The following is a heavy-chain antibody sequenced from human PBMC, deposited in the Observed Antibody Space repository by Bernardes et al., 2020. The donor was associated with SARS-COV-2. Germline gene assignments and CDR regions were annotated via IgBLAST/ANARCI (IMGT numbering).Heavy chain of an antibody. Sequence: GGSLRLSCAASGFTFSSYSMNWVRQAPGQGLEWVSSISSSSSYIYYADSVKGRFTISRDNAKNSLYLQMNSLRAEDTAVYYCARSGGYSYGYSIFLDYYYMDVWGKGTTVTVSS. D-gene: IGHD5-18*01. CDR1: GFTFSSYS. V-gene: IGHV3-21*01. CDR2: ISSSSSYI. CDR3: ARSGGYSYGYSIFLDYYYMDV. J-gene: IGHJ6*03.